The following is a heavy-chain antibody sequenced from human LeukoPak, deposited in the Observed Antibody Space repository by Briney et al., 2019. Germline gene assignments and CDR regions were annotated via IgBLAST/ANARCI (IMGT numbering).Heavy chain of an antibody. Sequence: PGGSLRLSCAASGFSFSGYSMNWVRQPPGQGLEWIPYISRGSHTIYYADSVRGRFTISRDDAKNSLYLQMNSLRAEDTGIYYCSRETTSGYWGQGALVTVSS. D-gene: IGHD1-1*01. CDR3: SRETTSGY. CDR1: GFSFSGYS. V-gene: IGHV3-48*04. J-gene: IGHJ4*02. CDR2: ISRGSHTI.